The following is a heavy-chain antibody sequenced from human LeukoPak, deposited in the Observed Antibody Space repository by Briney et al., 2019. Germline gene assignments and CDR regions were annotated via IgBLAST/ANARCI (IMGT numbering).Heavy chain of an antibody. V-gene: IGHV4-59*01. Sequence: SETLSLTCTVSGGSINSYYRSWIRQPPGKGLEWIGCIYYSGSTNYNPSLKSRVTISLDTSKTQFSLKLSSVTAADTAVYYCARSGNYRSFDPWGQGTLVTVSS. CDR3: ARSGNYRSFDP. CDR1: GGSINSYY. CDR2: IYYSGST. D-gene: IGHD3-10*01. J-gene: IGHJ5*02.